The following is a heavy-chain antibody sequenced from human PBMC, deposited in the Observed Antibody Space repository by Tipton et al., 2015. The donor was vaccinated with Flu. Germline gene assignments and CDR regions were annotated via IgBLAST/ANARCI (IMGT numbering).Heavy chain of an antibody. CDR3: ASGSCGELLYFDY. CDR2: IYFSGST. Sequence: TLSLTCSVSGGSISGHYWNWIRQPPGKGLEWIGYIYFSGSTEYNPSRRRRVTITVDTSKKHFSLNLSCVIAADTTMYYCASGSCGELLYFDYGGQATLGIVSS. CDR1: GGSISGHY. V-gene: IGHV4-59*11. D-gene: IGHD1-26*01. J-gene: IGHJ4*02.